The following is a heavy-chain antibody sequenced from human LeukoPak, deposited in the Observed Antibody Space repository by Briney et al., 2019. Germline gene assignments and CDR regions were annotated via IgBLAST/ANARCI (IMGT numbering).Heavy chain of an antibody. CDR3: ARATRREYSSSSDAHFDY. Sequence: SETLSLTCAVYGGSLSGYYWSWIRQPPGKGLEWIGEINHSGSTNYNPSLKSRVTISVDTSKNQFSLKLSSVTAADTAVYYCARATRREYSSSSDAHFDYWGQGTLVTVSS. CDR1: GGSLSGYY. J-gene: IGHJ4*02. CDR2: INHSGST. D-gene: IGHD6-6*01. V-gene: IGHV4-34*01.